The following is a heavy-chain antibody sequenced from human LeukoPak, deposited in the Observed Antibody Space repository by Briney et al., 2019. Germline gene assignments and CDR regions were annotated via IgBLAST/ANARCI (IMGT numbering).Heavy chain of an antibody. J-gene: IGHJ5*02. CDR1: GYTFTSYD. Sequence: ASVKVSCKASGYTFTSYDINWVRQATGQGLEWMGWMNPNSGNTGYAQKFQGRVTITRNTSISTAYMELSSLRSEDTAVYYCARERRYCSSTSCRRGFDPWGQGTLVTVSS. V-gene: IGHV1-8*03. CDR3: ARERRYCSSTSCRRGFDP. D-gene: IGHD2-2*01. CDR2: MNPNSGNT.